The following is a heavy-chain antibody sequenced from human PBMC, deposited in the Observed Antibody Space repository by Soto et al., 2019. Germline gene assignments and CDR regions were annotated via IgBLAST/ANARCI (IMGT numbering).Heavy chain of an antibody. J-gene: IGHJ6*02. Sequence: SQTLSLTCAISGDSVSSNSAAWNWIRQSPSRGLEWLGRTYYRSKWYTYYAVSVKSRITINPDTSKNQFSLQLNSVTPVDTAVYHCARIHSSSSSEMDVWGQGTTVTVSS. V-gene: IGHV6-1*01. CDR2: TYYRSKWYT. D-gene: IGHD6-6*01. CDR3: ARIHSSSSSEMDV. CDR1: GDSVSSNSAA.